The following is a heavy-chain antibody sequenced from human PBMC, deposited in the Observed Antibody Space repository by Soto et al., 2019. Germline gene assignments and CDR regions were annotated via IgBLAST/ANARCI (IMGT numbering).Heavy chain of an antibody. CDR1: GFTFSSYW. J-gene: IGHJ6*02. D-gene: IGHD5-18*01. V-gene: IGHV3-7*01. Sequence: PGGSLRLSCAASGFTFSSYWMSWVRQAPGKGLEWVANIKQDGSEKYYVDSVKGRFTISRDNAKNSLYLQMNSLRAEDTAVYYCARDLGYSYGYLLYYYGMDVWGQGTTVTVSS. CDR3: ARDLGYSYGYLLYYYGMDV. CDR2: IKQDGSEK.